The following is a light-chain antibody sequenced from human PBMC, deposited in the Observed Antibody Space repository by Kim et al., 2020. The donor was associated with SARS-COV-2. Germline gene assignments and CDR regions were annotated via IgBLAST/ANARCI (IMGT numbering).Light chain of an antibody. CDR1: QDIANS. CDR2: AAS. Sequence: ASVGDRVTSTCRASQDIANSLAWYQQKPGKVPKLLIYAASTLQSGVPSRFSGSGSGTQFTLTIGSLQTEDVATDYCQKYNSAPWTFGAGTKMDIK. J-gene: IGKJ1*01. V-gene: IGKV1-27*01. CDR3: QKYNSAPWT.